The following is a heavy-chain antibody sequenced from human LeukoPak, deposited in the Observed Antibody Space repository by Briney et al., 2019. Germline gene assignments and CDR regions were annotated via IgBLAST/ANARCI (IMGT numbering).Heavy chain of an antibody. Sequence: SETLSLTCAVYGGSFSGYYWSWIRQPPGKGLEWIGEINHSGSTNYNPSLKSRVTISVDTSKNQFSLKLSSVTAADTAVYYCARDSSSWLEGGNWFDPWGQGTLVTVSS. D-gene: IGHD6-13*01. CDR1: GGSFSGYY. CDR2: INHSGST. CDR3: ARDSSSWLEGGNWFDP. J-gene: IGHJ5*02. V-gene: IGHV4-34*01.